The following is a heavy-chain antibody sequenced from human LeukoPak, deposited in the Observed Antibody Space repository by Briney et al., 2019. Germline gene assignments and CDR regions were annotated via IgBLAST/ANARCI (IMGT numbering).Heavy chain of an antibody. CDR3: ARAGWYTLDN. CDR1: GASISSSNW. V-gene: IGHV4-4*02. J-gene: IGHJ4*02. CDR2: IYHSGST. Sequence: SETLSLTCTVSGASISSSNWLSWVRPPPGKGLEWIGEIYHSGSTNYNPSLKSRVTISVDNSKNQFSLKMSSMTAADTAVYYCARAGWYTLDNWGQGTLVTVSS. D-gene: IGHD2-15*01.